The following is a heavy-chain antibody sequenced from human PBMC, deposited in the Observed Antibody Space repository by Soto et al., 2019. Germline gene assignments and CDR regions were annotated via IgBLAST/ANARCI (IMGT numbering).Heavy chain of an antibody. CDR1: CGSISSGDYY. CDR2: IYYSGST. D-gene: IGHD3-10*01. CDR3: ARTYYYGSGSYYKYNWFDP. V-gene: IGHV4-30-4*01. Sequence: SETLSLTCTVSCGSISSGDYYWSWIRQPPGKGLEWIGYIYYSGSTYYNPSLKSRVTISVDTSKNQFSLKLSSVTAADTAVYYCARTYYYGSGSYYKYNWFDPWGQGTLVTVSS. J-gene: IGHJ5*02.